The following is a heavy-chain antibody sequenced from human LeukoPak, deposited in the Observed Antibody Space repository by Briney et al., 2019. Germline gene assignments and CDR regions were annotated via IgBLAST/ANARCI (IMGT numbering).Heavy chain of an antibody. J-gene: IGHJ3*02. CDR2: ISGSGGST. CDR3: AIDQATSRGGWHEGDAFDI. CDR1: GFTFSSYA. D-gene: IGHD6-19*01. V-gene: IGHV3-23*01. Sequence: PGGSLRLSCAASGFTFSSYAMSWVRQAPGKGLEWVSAISGSGGSTYYADSVKGRFTISRDNSKNTLHLQMNSLRAEDTAVYYCAIDQATSRGGWHEGDAFDIWGQGTMVTVSS.